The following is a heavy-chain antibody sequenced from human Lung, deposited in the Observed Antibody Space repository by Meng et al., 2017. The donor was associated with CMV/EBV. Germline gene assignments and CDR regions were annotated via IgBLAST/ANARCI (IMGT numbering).Heavy chain of an antibody. D-gene: IGHD1-26*01. Sequence: GGSLRLXCAASGFTLSRYWMHWVRQAPGKGLVWVSRINEYGSRADYADSVKGRFTIFRDNAENTLYLQMDSLRAEDTAVYYCARDWSGSDDYWGQGTGVTVAS. J-gene: IGHJ4*02. CDR3: ARDWSGSDDY. CDR1: GFTLSRYW. CDR2: INEYGSRA. V-gene: IGHV3-74*01.